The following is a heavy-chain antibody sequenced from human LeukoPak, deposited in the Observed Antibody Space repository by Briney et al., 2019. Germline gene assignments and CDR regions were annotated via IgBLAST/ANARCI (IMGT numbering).Heavy chain of an antibody. CDR1: GGSISSYY. J-gene: IGHJ3*02. CDR2: IYYSGST. Sequence: SETLSLTCTVSGGSISSYYWSWIRQPPGKGLEWIGYIYYSGSTNYNPSLKSRVTISVDTSKNQFSLKLSSVTAADTAVYYCARDQRYSSSSGDAFDIWGQGTMVTVSS. D-gene: IGHD6-6*01. V-gene: IGHV4-59*01. CDR3: ARDQRYSSSSGDAFDI.